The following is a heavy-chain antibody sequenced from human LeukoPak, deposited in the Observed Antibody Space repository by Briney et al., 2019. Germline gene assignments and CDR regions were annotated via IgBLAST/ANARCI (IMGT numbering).Heavy chain of an antibody. V-gene: IGHV3-48*03. CDR3: ARVNYVVAADY. CDR2: IISSGSTI. CDR1: GFTFSSYE. D-gene: IGHD2-15*01. J-gene: IGHJ4*02. Sequence: GGSLRLSCVASGFTFSSYEMNWLRQAPGKALEWVSSIISSGSTIYYADSVKGRFTISRDNAKNSLYLQMNSLRADDTAVYYCARVNYVVAADYWGQGTLVTVSS.